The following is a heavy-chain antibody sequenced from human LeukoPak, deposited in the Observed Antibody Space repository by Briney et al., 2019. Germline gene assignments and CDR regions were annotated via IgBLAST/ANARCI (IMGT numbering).Heavy chain of an antibody. CDR1: GFTFSDYY. CDR2: ISTSGSGI. J-gene: IGHJ4*02. Sequence: AGGSLRLSCAASGFTFSDYYMSWIRQAPGKGLEWISYISTSGSGIYYADSVKGRFTVSRDNAKNLLYLQMNSLRAEDTAVYYCAREIVYAVATINFDSWGQGTLVTVSS. D-gene: IGHD5-12*01. CDR3: AREIVYAVATINFDS. V-gene: IGHV3-11*01.